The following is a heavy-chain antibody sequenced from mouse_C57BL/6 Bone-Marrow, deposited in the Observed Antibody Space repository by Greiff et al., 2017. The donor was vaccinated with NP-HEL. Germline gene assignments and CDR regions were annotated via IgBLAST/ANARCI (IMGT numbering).Heavy chain of an antibody. D-gene: IGHD2-3*01. CDR1: GFNFTDYY. J-gene: IGHJ3*01. V-gene: IGHV14-2*01. CDR2: IDPEDGGT. CDR3: ARDDGYYAWFAY. Sequence: EVQLQQSGAELVKPGASVKLSCTASGFNFTDYYMHWVKQRTEQGLEWIGRIDPEDGGTKYAPKFQGKATLTADTSSNTAYLQLSSLTSEDTAVYYCARDDGYYAWFAYWGQGTLVTVSA.